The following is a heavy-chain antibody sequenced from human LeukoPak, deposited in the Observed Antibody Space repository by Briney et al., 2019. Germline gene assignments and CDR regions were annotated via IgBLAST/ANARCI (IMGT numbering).Heavy chain of an antibody. D-gene: IGHD3-9*01. CDR1: GYTFTASA. J-gene: IGHJ4*02. V-gene: IGHV1-24*01. CDR3: ATAFFEWLPGNY. CDR2: FDPEDGET. Sequence: ASVKFSCKASGYTFTASAIHWVRQAPGHGLEWMGGFDPEDGETIYAQKFQGRVTMTEDTSTDTAYMELSSLRSEDTAVYYCATAFFEWLPGNYWGQGTLVTVSS.